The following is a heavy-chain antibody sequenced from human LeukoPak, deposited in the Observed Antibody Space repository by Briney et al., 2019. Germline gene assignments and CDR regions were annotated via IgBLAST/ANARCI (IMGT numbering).Heavy chain of an antibody. CDR1: GFTFSSYS. V-gene: IGHV3-21*01. CDR2: ISSSSSYI. CDR3: ARGGRDFWSGYYQGGFDY. Sequence: GGSLRLSCAASGFTFSSYSMTWVRQAPGKGLEWVSSISSSSSYIYYADSVKGRFTISRDNAKNSLYLQMNSLRAEDTAVYYCARGGRDFWSGYYQGGFDYWGQGTLVTVSS. D-gene: IGHD3-3*01. J-gene: IGHJ4*02.